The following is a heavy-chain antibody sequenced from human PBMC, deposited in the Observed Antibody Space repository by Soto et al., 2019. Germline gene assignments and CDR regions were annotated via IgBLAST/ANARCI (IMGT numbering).Heavy chain of an antibody. D-gene: IGHD6-19*01. CDR1: EYTFTSYD. CDR2: INPNSGNT. Sequence: GASVKVSCKASEYTFTSYDINWVRQATGQGLEWMGWINPNSGNTNYAQKFQGRVTMTRDTSISTAYMELSRLRSDDTAVYYCAREISSGGSLDYWGQGTLVTVSS. CDR3: AREISSGGSLDY. J-gene: IGHJ4*02. V-gene: IGHV1-8*01.